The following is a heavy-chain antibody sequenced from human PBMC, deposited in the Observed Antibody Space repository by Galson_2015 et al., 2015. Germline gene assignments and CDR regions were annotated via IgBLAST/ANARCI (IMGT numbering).Heavy chain of an antibody. J-gene: IGHJ4*02. V-gene: IGHV3-9*01. CDR3: AKVRSGTRGTFDS. D-gene: IGHD1-26*01. CDR2: ISWNSDTI. Sequence: SLRLSCAASGFTFDDYAIHWVRHAPGKGLEWVSGISWNSDTIVYGDSVKGRFTISRDNAKNSLYLQMNSLRPEDTAFYYCAKVRSGTRGTFDSWGQGTLVTVSA. CDR1: GFTFDDYA.